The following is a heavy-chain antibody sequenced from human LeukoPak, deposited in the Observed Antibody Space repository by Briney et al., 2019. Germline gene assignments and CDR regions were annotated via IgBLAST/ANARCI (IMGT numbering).Heavy chain of an antibody. CDR2: IYYSANT. V-gene: IGHV4-59*01. CDR3: AGHYGSGFDF. Sequence: ETLSLNGTGAVGCSRSYSWSWIGHAPGKGREWIGYIYYSANTNYNTSQVSRVTISIDTSTNQFSLKLSSVTAADTAMYYCAGHYGSGFDFWGQRTLVAASS. J-gene: IGHJ4*02. CDR1: VGCSRSYS. D-gene: IGHD3-10*01.